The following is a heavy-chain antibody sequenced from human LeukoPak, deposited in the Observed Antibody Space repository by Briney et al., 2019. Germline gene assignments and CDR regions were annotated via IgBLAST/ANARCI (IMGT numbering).Heavy chain of an antibody. CDR3: ARRRAGCHYYYYMDV. Sequence: GGSQRLPCAPSGLTLSIYAMHWARHAPGKGLEWVAFISYEGSNILYTHSVKGRFTISRDNSKNTLYLQMNSLRAEDTAVYYCARRRAGCHYYYYMDVWGKGTTVTVSS. V-gene: IGHV3-30*04. J-gene: IGHJ6*03. CDR2: ISYEGSNI. D-gene: IGHD6-19*01. CDR1: GLTLSIYA.